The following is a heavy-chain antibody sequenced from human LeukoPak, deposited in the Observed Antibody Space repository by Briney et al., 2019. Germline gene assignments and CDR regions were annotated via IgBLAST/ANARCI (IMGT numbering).Heavy chain of an antibody. D-gene: IGHD3-9*01. Sequence: GGSLRLSCAASGFTFSNAWMSWVRQAPGKGLEWVGRIKSKTDGGTTDYAAPVKGRFTISRDDSKNTLYLQMNSLKTEDTAVYYCTTYPLRYFDWLSSYAEYFQHWGQGTLVTVSS. CDR1: GFTFSNAW. V-gene: IGHV3-15*01. CDR3: TTYPLRYFDWLSSYAEYFQH. J-gene: IGHJ1*01. CDR2: IKSKTDGGTT.